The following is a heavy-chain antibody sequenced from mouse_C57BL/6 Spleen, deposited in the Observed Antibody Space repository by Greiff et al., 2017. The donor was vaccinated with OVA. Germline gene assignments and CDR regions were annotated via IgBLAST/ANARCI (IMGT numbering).Heavy chain of an antibody. V-gene: IGHV7-3*01. D-gene: IGHD2-3*01. CDR3: ARPIYDGYYGFDY. CDR2: IRNKANGYTT. J-gene: IGHJ2*01. CDR1: GFTFTDYY. Sequence: DVMLVESGGGLVQPGGSLSLSCAASGFTFTDYYMSWVRQPPGKALEWLGFIRNKANGYTTEYSASVKGRFTISRDNSQSILYLQMNALRAEDSATYYCARPIYDGYYGFDYWGQGTTLTVSS.